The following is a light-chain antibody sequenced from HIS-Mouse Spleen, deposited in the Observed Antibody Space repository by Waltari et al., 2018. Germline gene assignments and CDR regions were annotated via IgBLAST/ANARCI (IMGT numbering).Light chain of an antibody. CDR1: QDSSNY. Sequence: DIQMTQSPSSLSASVGDRVTITCQASQDSSNYLNWYQQKPGKAPKLLIYDASNLETGVPSRLSGSGSGTDFTFTISSLQPEDIATYYCQQYDNLPRLTFGGGTKVEIK. J-gene: IGKJ4*01. CDR2: DAS. CDR3: QQYDNLPRLT. V-gene: IGKV1-33*01.